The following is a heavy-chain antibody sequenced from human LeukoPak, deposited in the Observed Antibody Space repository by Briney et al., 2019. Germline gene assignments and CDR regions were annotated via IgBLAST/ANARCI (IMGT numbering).Heavy chain of an antibody. CDR2: IIPIFGTA. J-gene: IGHJ5*02. V-gene: IGHV1-69*01. Sequence: ASVKVSCKASGGAFSSYAISWVRQAPGQGLEWMGGIIPIFGTANYAQKFQGRVTITVDESTSTAYMELSSLRSEDTAVYYCARGSSSWTKPYNWFDPWGQGTLVTVSS. D-gene: IGHD6-13*01. CDR1: GGAFSSYA. CDR3: ARGSSSWTKPYNWFDP.